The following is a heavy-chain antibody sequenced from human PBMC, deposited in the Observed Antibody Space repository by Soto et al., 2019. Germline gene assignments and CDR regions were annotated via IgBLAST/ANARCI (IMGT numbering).Heavy chain of an antibody. V-gene: IGHV3-23*01. D-gene: IGHD6-13*01. CDR2: ISGSGGST. J-gene: IGHJ3*01. Sequence: GSLKISCAASGFTFSSYAMSWVRQAPGKGLEWVSAISGSGGSTYYADSVKGRFTISRDNSKNTLYLQMNSLRAEDTAVYYCAKKGGNGLGAAARTWGQGTMVTVSS. CDR3: AKKGGNGLGAAART. CDR1: GFTFSSYA.